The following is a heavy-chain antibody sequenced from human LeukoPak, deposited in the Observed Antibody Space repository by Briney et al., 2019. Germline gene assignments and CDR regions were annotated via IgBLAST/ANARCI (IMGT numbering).Heavy chain of an antibody. CDR3: ARLSSGYYGDS. V-gene: IGHV4-61*02. D-gene: IGHD3-22*01. J-gene: IGHJ5*01. CDR2: IYTSGST. CDR1: GGSISSGSYY. Sequence: SETLSLTCTVSGGSISSGSYYWSWIRQPAGKGLEWIGRIYTSGSTNYNPSLKSRVTISVDTSKNQFSLKLSSVTAADTAVYYCARLSSGYYGDSWGQGTLVTVSS.